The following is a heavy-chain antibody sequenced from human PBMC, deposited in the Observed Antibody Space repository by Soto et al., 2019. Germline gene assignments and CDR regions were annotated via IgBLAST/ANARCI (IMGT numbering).Heavy chain of an antibody. V-gene: IGHV1-69*02. CDR3: ASPVCGGSCYDAPDDAFDI. D-gene: IGHD2-15*01. CDR1: GGTFSSYT. Sequence: ASVKVSCKASGGTFSSYTISWVRQAPGQGLEWMGRIIPILGIANYAQKFQGRVTITADKSTSTAYMELSSLRSEDTAVYYCASPVCGGSCYDAPDDAFDIWGQGTMVTVSS. CDR2: IIPILGIA. J-gene: IGHJ3*02.